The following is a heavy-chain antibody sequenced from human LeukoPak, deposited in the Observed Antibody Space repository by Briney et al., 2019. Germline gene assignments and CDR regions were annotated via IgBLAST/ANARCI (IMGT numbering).Heavy chain of an antibody. CDR1: GATFSSYA. CDR2: IIPIFGTA. J-gene: IGHJ4*02. D-gene: IGHD2-2*01. V-gene: IGHV1-69*06. Sequence: SVKVSCKASGATFSSYAISWVRQAPGQGLEWVGGIIPIFGTANYAQKFQGRVTITADKSTSTAYMELSSLRSEDTAVYYCARGVYSSSTSCYGGLYYFDYWGQGTLVTVSS. CDR3: ARGVYSSSTSCYGGLYYFDY.